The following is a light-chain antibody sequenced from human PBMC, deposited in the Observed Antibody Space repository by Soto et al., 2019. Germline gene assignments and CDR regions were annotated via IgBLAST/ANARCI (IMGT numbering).Light chain of an antibody. Sequence: QSALTQPPSVSGAPGQRVTISCTGSSSNIGTPYDVHWYQQLPGTAPKLLIYGNSNRPSGVPDRFSGSKSGTSASLAITGLQAEDEADYYSQSYDSSLSGYVIFGGGTKLTVL. J-gene: IGLJ2*01. V-gene: IGLV1-40*01. CDR1: SSNIGTPYD. CDR3: QSYDSSLSGYVI. CDR2: GNS.